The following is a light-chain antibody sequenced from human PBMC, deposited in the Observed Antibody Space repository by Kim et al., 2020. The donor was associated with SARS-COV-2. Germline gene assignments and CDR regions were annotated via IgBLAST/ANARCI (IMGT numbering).Light chain of an antibody. CDR1: LMGDQY. V-gene: IGLV3-1*01. CDR2: QDV. J-gene: IGLJ3*02. CDR3: LAWDNNAWV. Sequence: SVSPGQTAAITCSGNLMGDQYASWYQQKPGQSPLLVIYQDVQRPSGIPARFSGSSSGGTATLTISETQAMDEADYYCLAWDNNAWVFGGGTKLTVL.